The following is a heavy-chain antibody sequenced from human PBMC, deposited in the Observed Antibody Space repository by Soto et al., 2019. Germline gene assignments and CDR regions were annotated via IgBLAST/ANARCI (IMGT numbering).Heavy chain of an antibody. V-gene: IGHV3-15*01. D-gene: IGHD3-3*01. Sequence: EVQLVESGGGLVKPGGSLRLSCAASGFTFSNAWMSWVRQAPGKGLEWVGRIKSKTDGGTTDYAAPVKGRFTISSDDSTNPLYPQLNSLKTEDTAVYYCTTGPGPANVLRFLEWLLPDYWGQGTLVTVSS. CDR3: TTGPGPANVLRFLEWLLPDY. CDR1: GFTFSNAW. CDR2: IKSKTDGGTT. J-gene: IGHJ4*02.